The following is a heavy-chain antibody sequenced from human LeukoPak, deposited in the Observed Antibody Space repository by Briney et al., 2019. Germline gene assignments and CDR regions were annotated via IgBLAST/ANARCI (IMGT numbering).Heavy chain of an antibody. Sequence: GGSLRLSCAASGFTFSNAWMSWVRQAPGKGREWVGRIKSKTDGGTTDYAAPVKGRFTISRDDSKNTLYLQMNSLKTEDTAVYYCTTDPGYSSGWYVYWGQGTLVTVSS. V-gene: IGHV3-15*01. J-gene: IGHJ4*02. CDR1: GFTFSNAW. CDR3: TTDPGYSSGWYVY. CDR2: IKSKTDGGTT. D-gene: IGHD6-19*01.